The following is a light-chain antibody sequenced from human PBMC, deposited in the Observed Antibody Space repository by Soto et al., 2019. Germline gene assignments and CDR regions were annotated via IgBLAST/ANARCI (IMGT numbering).Light chain of an antibody. CDR3: QTWDTGMEV. J-gene: IGLJ3*02. V-gene: IGLV4-69*01. CDR2: LNSDGSH. Sequence: QPVLTQSPSASASLGASVKLTCTLSSGHSNYAIAWHQQQPEKGPRYLMRLNSDGSHSKGDGIPDRFSGSSSGAERYLSISSLQSEDEADYYCQTWDTGMEVFGGGTKVTVL. CDR1: SGHSNYA.